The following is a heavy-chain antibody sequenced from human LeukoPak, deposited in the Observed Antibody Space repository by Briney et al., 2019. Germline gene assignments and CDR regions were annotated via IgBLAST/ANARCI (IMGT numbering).Heavy chain of an antibody. J-gene: IGHJ6*03. V-gene: IGHV3-21*06. CDR3: AKDGPKPGSYYMDV. CDR1: GFIFSTYN. CDR2: IGTSGDYI. Sequence: GGSLRLSCTASGFIFSTYNMNWVRQAPGKGLEWVSSIGTSGDYIYYADSVQGRFTISRDDAKNSLYLQLNSLRAEDTAVYYCAKDGPKPGSYYMDVWGKGTTVTVSS. D-gene: IGHD1-14*01.